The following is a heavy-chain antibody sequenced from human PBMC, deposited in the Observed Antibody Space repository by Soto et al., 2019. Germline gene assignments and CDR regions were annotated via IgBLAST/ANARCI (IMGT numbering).Heavy chain of an antibody. Sequence: GGSLRLSCAVSGLTFTNYDIHWVRQAPGKGLEWVSGIGTAGDTYYPGSVKGRFTISRENAKKSLYLQMNNLRAGDTAVSYCARGLREVVRGVSSGTDVWGKGTTVTVSS. J-gene: IGHJ6*04. CDR3: ARGLREVVRGVSSGTDV. D-gene: IGHD3-10*01. CDR1: GLTFTNYD. V-gene: IGHV3-13*01. CDR2: IGTAGDT.